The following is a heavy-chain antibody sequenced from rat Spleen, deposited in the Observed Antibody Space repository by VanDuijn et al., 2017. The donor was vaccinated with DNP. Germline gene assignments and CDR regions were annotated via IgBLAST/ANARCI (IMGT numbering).Heavy chain of an antibody. J-gene: IGHJ3*01. CDR2: ISSNGGNT. Sequence: EVQLVESGGGLVQPGRSLKLSCAASGFTFSNYYMAWVRQAPTKGLEWLASISSNGGNTYYPDSVKGRFTISRDNEKSTLYLQMDSLRSEDTATYYCTKPASYGGFWFAHWGQGTLVTVSS. V-gene: IGHV5-25*01. CDR3: TKPASYGGFWFAH. D-gene: IGHD1-11*01. CDR1: GFTFSNYY.